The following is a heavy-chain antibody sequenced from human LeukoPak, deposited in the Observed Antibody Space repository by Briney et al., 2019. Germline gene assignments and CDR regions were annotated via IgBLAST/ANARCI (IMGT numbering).Heavy chain of an antibody. J-gene: IGHJ4*02. Sequence: SETLSLTCTVSGGSISSSSFYWGWIRQPPGKGLEWIGSIYYSGSTHYNPSLKSRVSISVVTSKNQFSLKLSSVTAADTAVYYCARDRTGQYYFDYWGQGTLVTVSS. CDR3: ARDRTGQYYFDY. CDR2: IYYSGST. D-gene: IGHD4-11*01. V-gene: IGHV4-39*07. CDR1: GGSISSSSFY.